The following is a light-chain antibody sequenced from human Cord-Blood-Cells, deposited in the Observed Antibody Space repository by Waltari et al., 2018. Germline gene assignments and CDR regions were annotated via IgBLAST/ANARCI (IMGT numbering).Light chain of an antibody. CDR3: AAWDDSLNGWV. J-gene: IGLJ3*02. Sequence: QSVLTQPPSASGTPGQRVTISCSGSSSNIGSNTVNWYQQLPGTAPNLIIYSNNQRPAGVPDRFSGSKSGTSASLAISGRQSEDEADYYCAAWDDSLNGWVFGGGTKLTVL. CDR2: SNN. CDR1: SSNIGSNT. V-gene: IGLV1-44*01.